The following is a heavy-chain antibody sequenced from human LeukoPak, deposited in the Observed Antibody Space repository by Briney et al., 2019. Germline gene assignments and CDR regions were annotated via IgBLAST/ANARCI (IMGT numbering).Heavy chain of an antibody. Sequence: GGSLRLSCAASGFTFSSYSMNWVRQAPGKGLEWVSSISSSSSYIYYADSVKGRFTISRDNAKNSLFLQMNSLRAEDTAVYFCARATWDPNYYYYMDVWGKGTTVTISS. CDR3: ARATWDPNYYYYMDV. D-gene: IGHD1-26*01. CDR2: ISSSSSYI. V-gene: IGHV3-21*01. J-gene: IGHJ6*03. CDR1: GFTFSSYS.